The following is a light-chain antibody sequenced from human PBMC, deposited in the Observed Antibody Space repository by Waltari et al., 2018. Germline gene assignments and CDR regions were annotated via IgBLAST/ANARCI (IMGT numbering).Light chain of an antibody. CDR2: GSN. J-gene: IGLJ3*02. CDR3: GTWDNSLNAGV. CDR1: TSNIGSNY. Sequence: QSVVTQPPSVSAAPGQTVTISCSGSTSNIGSNYVSWYQLLPGTAPKLLIYGSNKRPSGIADRFSGSKSGPSATLGITGLQTGDEAEYHCGTWDNSLNAGVFGGGTKLTVL. V-gene: IGLV1-51*01.